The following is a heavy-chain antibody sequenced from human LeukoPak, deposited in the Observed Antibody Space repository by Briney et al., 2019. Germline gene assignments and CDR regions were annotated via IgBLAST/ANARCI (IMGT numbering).Heavy chain of an antibody. Sequence: GGSLTLSCAASGFTFSSYGMHWVRQAPGKGLEWVAVIWYDGSNKYYADSVKGRFTISRDNSKNTLYLQMNSLRAEDTAVYYCARDRQVYYDILTGSTYYYYGMDVWGKGTTVTVSS. J-gene: IGHJ6*04. CDR3: ARDRQVYYDILTGSTYYYYGMDV. D-gene: IGHD3-9*01. V-gene: IGHV3-33*01. CDR1: GFTFSSYG. CDR2: IWYDGSNK.